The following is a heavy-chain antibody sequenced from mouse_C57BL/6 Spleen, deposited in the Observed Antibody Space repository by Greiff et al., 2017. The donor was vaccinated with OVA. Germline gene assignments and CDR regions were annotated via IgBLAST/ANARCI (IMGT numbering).Heavy chain of an antibody. V-gene: IGHV5-12*01. CDR2: ISNGGGST. D-gene: IGHD1-3*01. CDR1: GFTFSDYY. CDR3: ARHEKSYHYFDY. Sequence: EVKLMESGGGLVQPGGSLKLSCAASGFTFSDYYMYWVRQTPEKRLEWVAYISNGGGSTYYPDTVKGRFTISRDNAKNTLYLQMSRLKSEDTAMYYCARHEKSYHYFDYWGQGTTLTVSS. J-gene: IGHJ2*01.